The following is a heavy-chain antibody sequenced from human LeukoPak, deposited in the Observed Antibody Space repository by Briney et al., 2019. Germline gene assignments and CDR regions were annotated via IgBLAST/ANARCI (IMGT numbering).Heavy chain of an antibody. CDR1: GYTFTSYG. CDR3: ARDSPPGGYDFWSGYYNWFDP. D-gene: IGHD3-3*01. CDR2: TSAYNGNT. J-gene: IGHJ5*02. V-gene: IGHV1-18*01. Sequence: ASVKLSCKASGYTFTSYGISWVRQAPGQGLEWMGWTSAYNGNTNYAQKLQDSGTMTTDTSTNTAYMELRCLRSDDTAVYYCARDSPPGGYDFWSGYYNWFDPWGQGTLVTVSS.